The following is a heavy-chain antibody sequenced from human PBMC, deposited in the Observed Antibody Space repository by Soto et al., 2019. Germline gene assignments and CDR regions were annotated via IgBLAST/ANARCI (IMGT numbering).Heavy chain of an antibody. CDR2: MNPNSGNT. D-gene: IGHD2-2*02. V-gene: IGHV1-8*01. CDR3: ARGALYCSSTSCYTDYFDY. J-gene: IGHJ4*02. CDR1: GYTFTSYD. Sequence: QVQLVQSGAEVKKPGASVKVSCKASGYTFTSYDINWVRQATGQGLEWMGWMNPNSGNTGYAQKFQGGVTMTRNTSISTAYMELSSLRSEDTAVYYCARGALYCSSTSCYTDYFDYWGQGTLVTVSS.